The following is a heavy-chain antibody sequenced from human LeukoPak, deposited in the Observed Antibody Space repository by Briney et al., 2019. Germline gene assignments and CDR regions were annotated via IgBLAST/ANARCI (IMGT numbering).Heavy chain of an antibody. V-gene: IGHV3-7*01. CDR2: IKEDGSEK. CDR3: ARERSAWRI. D-gene: IGHD1-1*01. Sequence: GGSLRLSCAASGFTFSDYYMSWIRQAPGKGLEWVANIKEDGSEKYYVDSVKGRFTISRDNAKNSLYLQMNSLRAEDTAVYYCARERSAWRIWGQGTMVTVSS. J-gene: IGHJ3*02. CDR1: GFTFSDYY.